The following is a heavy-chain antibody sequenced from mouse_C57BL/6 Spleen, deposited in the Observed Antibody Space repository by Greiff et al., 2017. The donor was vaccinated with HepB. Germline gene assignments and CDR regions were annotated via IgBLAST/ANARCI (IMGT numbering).Heavy chain of an antibody. CDR3: ARGDDGYYYAMDY. V-gene: IGHV1-80*01. Sequence: QVQLKQSGAELVKPGASVKISCKASGYAFSSYWMNWVKQRPGKGLEWIGQIYPGDGDTNYNGKFKGKATLTADKSSSTAYMQLSSLTSEDSAVYFCARGDDGYYYAMDYWGQGTSVTVSS. CDR1: GYAFSSYW. CDR2: IYPGDGDT. D-gene: IGHD2-3*01. J-gene: IGHJ4*01.